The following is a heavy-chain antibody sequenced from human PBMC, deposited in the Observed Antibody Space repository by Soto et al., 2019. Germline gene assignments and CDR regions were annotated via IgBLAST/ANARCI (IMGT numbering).Heavy chain of an antibody. CDR3: ASSSSGGPGHYYYYGMDV. CDR1: GGSISSSSYY. J-gene: IGHJ6*02. CDR2: IYYSGST. V-gene: IGHV4-39*01. D-gene: IGHD6-6*01. Sequence: PSETLSLTCTVSGGSISSSSYYWGWIRQPPGKGLEWIGSIYYSGSTYYNPSLKSRVTMSVDTSKNQFSLKLSSVTAADTAVYYCASSSSGGPGHYYYYGMDVWGQGTMVTVSS.